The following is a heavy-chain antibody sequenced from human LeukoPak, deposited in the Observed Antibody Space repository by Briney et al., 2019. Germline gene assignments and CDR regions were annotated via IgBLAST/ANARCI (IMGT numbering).Heavy chain of an antibody. CDR1: GFTVSSNY. CDR3: ARRLPFYGMDV. Sequence: PGGSLRLSCAASGFTVSSNYMSWVRQAPGKGLEWISCVTSTSAICYADSVKGRFTISRDSAKNSLYLQMDSLRAEDTAVYYCARRLPFYGMDVWGQGTAVTVSS. V-gene: IGHV3-69-1*02. D-gene: IGHD2-15*01. CDR2: VTSTSAI. J-gene: IGHJ6*02.